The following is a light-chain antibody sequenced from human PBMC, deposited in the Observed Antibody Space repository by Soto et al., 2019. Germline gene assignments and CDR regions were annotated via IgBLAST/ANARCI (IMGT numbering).Light chain of an antibody. Sequence: DIQMTQSPSSLSASVGDRVTITCQASHAIDNYLNWYQQKPGKAPKVLIYDASTLEPGLPRRFSGSGSGTDFTFTISSLQPEDIATYYCQQYDDLPLTFGQGTKLEIK. CDR2: DAS. CDR3: QQYDDLPLT. V-gene: IGKV1-33*01. J-gene: IGKJ2*01. CDR1: HAIDNY.